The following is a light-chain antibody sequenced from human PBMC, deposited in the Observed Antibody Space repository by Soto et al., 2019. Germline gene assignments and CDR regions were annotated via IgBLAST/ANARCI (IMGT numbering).Light chain of an antibody. CDR1: QSISTY. CDR2: DAS. CDR3: LQRSSWPPT. J-gene: IGKJ4*01. Sequence: EIVLTQSPATLSLSPGERATLSCRASQSISTYLAWYQQKPGQAPRLLIYDASTRAPGIPARFNASGSGADFTLTITTLEPEDFAVYYWLQRSSWPPTFGGGTKGEIK. V-gene: IGKV3-11*01.